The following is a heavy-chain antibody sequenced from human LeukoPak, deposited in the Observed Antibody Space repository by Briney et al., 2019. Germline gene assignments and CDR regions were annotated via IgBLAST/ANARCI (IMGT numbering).Heavy chain of an antibody. CDR2: ISYDGSNK. CDR1: GFAFSSYA. V-gene: IGHV3-30-3*01. D-gene: IGHD3-16*02. CDR3: ARDRLGEFSLMFDY. J-gene: IGHJ4*02. Sequence: GGALRLSCEASGFAFSSYAMHWVRQAPGKGLEWVAVISYDGSNKYYADSVKGRFTISRDNSENTLYLQMNSLRAEDTAVYYCARDRLGEFSLMFDYWGQGTLVTVSS.